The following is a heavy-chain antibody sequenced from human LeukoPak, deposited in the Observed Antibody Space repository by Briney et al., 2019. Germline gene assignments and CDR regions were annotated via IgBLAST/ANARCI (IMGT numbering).Heavy chain of an antibody. D-gene: IGHD5-18*01. CDR2: IHQSGST. Sequence: WETLSLTCTVSGYSISSGYYWGWIRPPPGKGLEWIGNIHQSGSTYYNPSVKSRVSISMDTSKNQFSLKLNSVTAADTAVYYCARDSDHTSMLFKGFDFWGQGTLVTVSS. CDR3: ARDSDHTSMLFKGFDF. CDR1: GYSISSGYY. V-gene: IGHV4-38-2*02. J-gene: IGHJ4*02.